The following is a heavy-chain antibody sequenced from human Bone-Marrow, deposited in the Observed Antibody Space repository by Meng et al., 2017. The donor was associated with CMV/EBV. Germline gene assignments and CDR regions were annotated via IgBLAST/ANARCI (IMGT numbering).Heavy chain of an antibody. CDR3: ARDNNWGPDY. CDR2: INPNSGGT. CDR1: GYTFTGYY. V-gene: IGHV1-2*02. Sequence: ASVKVSCKASGYTFTGYYMHWVRQAPGQGLEWMGWINPNSGGTNYAQQFQGRLTLTSDTSINTGYMELTRLTSDDTAVYYCARDNNWGPDYWGQGTLVTVSS. J-gene: IGHJ4*02. D-gene: IGHD1-1*01.